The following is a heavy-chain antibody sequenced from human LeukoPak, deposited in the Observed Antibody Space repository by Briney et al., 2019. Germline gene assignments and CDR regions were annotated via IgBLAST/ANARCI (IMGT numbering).Heavy chain of an antibody. J-gene: IGHJ4*02. Sequence: PSETLSLTCAVYGGSFSGYYWSWIRQPPGKGLEWIGEINHSGSTNYNPSLKSRVTISVDTSKNQFSLKLSSVTAADTAVYYCARDSRGPPRGELELYSYLRWGQGTLVTVSS. CDR2: INHSGST. D-gene: IGHD1-7*01. CDR3: ARDSRGPPRGELELYSYLR. V-gene: IGHV4-34*01. CDR1: GGSFSGYY.